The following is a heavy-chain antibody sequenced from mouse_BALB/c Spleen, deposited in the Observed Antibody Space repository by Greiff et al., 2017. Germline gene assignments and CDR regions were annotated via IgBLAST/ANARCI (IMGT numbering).Heavy chain of an antibody. J-gene: IGHJ3*01. V-gene: IGHV14-1*02. CDR1: GFNIKDYY. Sequence: EVKLQESGAELVRPGALVKLSCKASGFNIKDYYMHWVKQRPEQGLEWIGWIDPENGNTIYDPKFQGKASITADTSSNTAYLQLSSLTSEDTAVYYCARRGDWFAYWGQGTLVTVSA. CDR3: ARRGDWFAY. CDR2: IDPENGNT.